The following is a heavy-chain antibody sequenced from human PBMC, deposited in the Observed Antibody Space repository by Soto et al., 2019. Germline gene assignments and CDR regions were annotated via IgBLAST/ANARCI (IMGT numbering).Heavy chain of an antibody. Sequence: PGESLKISCKGSGYSCTSYWISWVRQMPGKGLEWMGRIDPSDSYTNYSPSFQGHVTISADKSISTAYLQWSSLKASDTAMYYCAAPKQLSMGYYYGMDVWGQGTTVTVSS. D-gene: IGHD2-2*01. CDR3: AAPKQLSMGYYYGMDV. CDR1: GYSCTSYW. V-gene: IGHV5-10-1*01. J-gene: IGHJ6*02. CDR2: IDPSDSYT.